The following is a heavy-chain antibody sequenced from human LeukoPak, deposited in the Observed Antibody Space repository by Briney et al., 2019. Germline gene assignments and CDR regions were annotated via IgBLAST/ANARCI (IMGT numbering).Heavy chain of an antibody. Sequence: SETLSLTCTVSGGSISSYYWSWIRQPPGKGLEWIGYIYYSGSTNYNPSLKSRVTISVDTSKNQFSLKLSSVTAADTAVYYCARGRIASDIVVVPAYWFDPWGQGTLVTVSS. D-gene: IGHD2-2*01. J-gene: IGHJ5*02. CDR3: ARGRIASDIVVVPAYWFDP. CDR2: IYYSGST. CDR1: GGSISSYY. V-gene: IGHV4-59*12.